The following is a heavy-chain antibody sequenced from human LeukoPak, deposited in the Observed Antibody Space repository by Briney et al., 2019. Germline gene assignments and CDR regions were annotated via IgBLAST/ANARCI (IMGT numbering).Heavy chain of an antibody. CDR1: GGSISSGGYY. CDR2: IYYSGST. J-gene: IGHJ3*02. V-gene: IGHV4-31*03. CDR3: ARGRGNMVRGVIRAFDI. Sequence: SETLSLTCTVSGGSISSGGYYWSWIRQHPGKGLEWIGYIYYSGSTYYNPSLKSRVTISVDTSKNQFSLKLSSVTAADTAVYYCARGRGNMVRGVIRAFDIWGQGTMVTVSS. D-gene: IGHD3-10*01.